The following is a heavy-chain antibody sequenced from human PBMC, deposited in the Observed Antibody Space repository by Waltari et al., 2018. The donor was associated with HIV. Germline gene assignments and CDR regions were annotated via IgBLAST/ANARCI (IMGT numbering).Heavy chain of an antibody. V-gene: IGHV1-69*08. CDR2: IIPMSATS. CDR3: ASARETMGVDFAF. J-gene: IGHJ4*02. Sequence: QVQLVQSGPEVRQPGSSVKGPCNAPGGAFTRHSLHWGLQAPGQGLEWVGRIIPMSATSNKAQKFQCRVTITADPSTSTAYMELTSLRSEDTAVYYCASARETMGVDFAFWGQGTLVNVSS. CDR1: GGAFTRHS. D-gene: IGHD3-16*01.